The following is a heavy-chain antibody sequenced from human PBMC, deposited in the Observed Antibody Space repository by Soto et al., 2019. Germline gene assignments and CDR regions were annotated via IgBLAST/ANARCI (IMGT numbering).Heavy chain of an antibody. D-gene: IGHD3-10*01. CDR1: GDSVISSRYF. CDR2: IFYSGST. V-gene: IGHV4-39*01. Sequence: PSETLSLTCTVSGDSVISSRYFWGWIRQPPGKGLEWIGSIFYSGSTSYNPSLKSRVTISIDTSKNQFSLKLSSVTAADTALYYCPRHLPETYYYDSERETSFDYWGPGTLVTVSS. J-gene: IGHJ4*02. CDR3: PRHLPETYYYDSERETSFDY.